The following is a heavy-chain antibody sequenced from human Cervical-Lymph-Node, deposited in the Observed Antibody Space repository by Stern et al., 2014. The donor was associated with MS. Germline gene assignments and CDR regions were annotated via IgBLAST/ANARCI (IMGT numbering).Heavy chain of an antibody. CDR3: ARTDTSMFLEY. D-gene: IGHD5-18*01. CDR1: GFTFSNYG. CDR2: IWYDGSNK. J-gene: IGHJ4*02. V-gene: IGHV3-33*01. Sequence: VQLVESGGGVVQPGRSLRLSCAASGFTFSNYGMHWVRQAPGKGLEWVAVIWYDGSNKYYADSVKGRFTISRDNSKNTLYLQMNSLRAEDTAVYYCARTDTSMFLEYWGQGTLVTVSS.